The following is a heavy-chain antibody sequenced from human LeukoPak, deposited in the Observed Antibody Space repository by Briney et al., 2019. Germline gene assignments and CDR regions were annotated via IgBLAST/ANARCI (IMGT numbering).Heavy chain of an antibody. CDR3: ARDFTIFGDYFDY. V-gene: IGHV3-23*01. D-gene: IGHD3-3*01. J-gene: IGHJ4*02. CDR1: GFTFSSYW. CDR2: ISGSGGTT. Sequence: GGSLRLSCAASGFTFSSYWMSWVRQAPGKGLEWVSVISGSGGTTYYADSVKGRFTTSRDNSKNTLYLQMNSLRAEDTAVYYCARDFTIFGDYFDYWGQGTLVTVSS.